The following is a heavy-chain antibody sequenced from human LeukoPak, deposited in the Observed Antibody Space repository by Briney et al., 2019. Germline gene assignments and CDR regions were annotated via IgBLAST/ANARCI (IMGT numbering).Heavy chain of an antibody. CDR2: INHSGST. Sequence: PSETLSLTCAVYGGSFSGYYWSWIRQPPGKGLEWIGEINHSGSTNYNPSLKSRVTISVDTSKNQFSLKLSSVTAADTAVYYCARVRQQLVPAYFDYWGQGTLVTDPS. J-gene: IGHJ4*02. CDR3: ARVRQQLVPAYFDY. CDR1: GGSFSGYY. D-gene: IGHD6-13*01. V-gene: IGHV4-34*01.